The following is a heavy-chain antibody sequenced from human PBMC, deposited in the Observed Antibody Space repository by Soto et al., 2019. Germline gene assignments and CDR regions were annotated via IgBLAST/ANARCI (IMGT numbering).Heavy chain of an antibody. CDR1: GFIFSGYA. CDR2: ISGSGVST. J-gene: IGHJ5*02. D-gene: IGHD2-2*01. Sequence: ELQLLESGGGLVQPGGSLRLSCAASGFIFSGYAMTWVRQAPGKGLEWVSAISGSGVSTYYADSVKGRFTISRDNSKNTLYLQMNSLRAEDTAVYYCAKETISTSCCNWFDPWGQGTLVTVSS. V-gene: IGHV3-23*01. CDR3: AKETISTSCCNWFDP.